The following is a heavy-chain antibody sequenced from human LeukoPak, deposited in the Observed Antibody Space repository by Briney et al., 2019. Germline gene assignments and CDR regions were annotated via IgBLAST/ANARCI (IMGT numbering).Heavy chain of an antibody. D-gene: IGHD4-23*01. Sequence: PSETLSLTCTVSGGSISSYYWSWIRQPPGKGPEYIGFIHFSGSTNYNPSLANRVTISADTSTNQFSLRLESVTAADTAVYYCARDARPGGFDYWGQGTLVNVSS. V-gene: IGHV4-59*01. CDR1: GGSISSYY. CDR3: ARDARPGGFDY. CDR2: IHFSGST. J-gene: IGHJ4*02.